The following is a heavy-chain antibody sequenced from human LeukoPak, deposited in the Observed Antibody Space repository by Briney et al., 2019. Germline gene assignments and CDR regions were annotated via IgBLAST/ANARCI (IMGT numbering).Heavy chain of an antibody. CDR1: GGSISSFY. V-gene: IGHV4-59*12. Sequence: SETLSLTCTVSGGSISSFYWNWIRLPPGKGLELIGYIYYSGTTNYNPSLKSRVSMSVDTSKKQFSLRLSSVTAADTAIYYCASDYFDRTGYYGFIYWGQGSLVTISS. J-gene: IGHJ4*02. CDR2: IYYSGTT. D-gene: IGHD3-22*01. CDR3: ASDYFDRTGYYGFIY.